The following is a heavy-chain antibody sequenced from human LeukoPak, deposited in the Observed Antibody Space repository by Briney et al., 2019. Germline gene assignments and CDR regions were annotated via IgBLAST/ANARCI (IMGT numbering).Heavy chain of an antibody. Sequence: GASVKVSCKASGYTFTSYAMHWVRQAPGQRLEWMGWINAGNGNTKYSQEFQGRVTITRDTSASTAYMELSSLRSEDMAVYYCAREYYYDSSGYYYSAFDIWGQGTMVTVSS. D-gene: IGHD3-22*01. J-gene: IGHJ3*02. CDR2: INAGNGNT. V-gene: IGHV1-3*03. CDR3: AREYYYDSSGYYYSAFDI. CDR1: GYTFTSYA.